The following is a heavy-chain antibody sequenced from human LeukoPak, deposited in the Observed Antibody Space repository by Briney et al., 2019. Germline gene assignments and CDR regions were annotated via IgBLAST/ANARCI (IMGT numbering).Heavy chain of an antibody. V-gene: IGHV3-49*04. J-gene: IGHJ5*02. CDR2: IRSKAYGGTT. CDR1: GFTFGDYA. Sequence: GGSLRLSCTASGFTFGDYAMNWVRQAPGKGLEWVGFIRSKAYGGTTEYAASVKARFTISRDDSKSIAYLQMNSLKTEDTAVYYCTRDRYGSGTPNWFDPWGQGTLVTVSS. D-gene: IGHD3-10*01. CDR3: TRDRYGSGTPNWFDP.